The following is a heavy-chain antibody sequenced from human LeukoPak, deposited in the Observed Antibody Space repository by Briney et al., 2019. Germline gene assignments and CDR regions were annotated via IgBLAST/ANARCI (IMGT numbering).Heavy chain of an antibody. Sequence: ASVKVSCKASGYTFTGYYMHWVRQAPGQGLEWMGWINPNSGGTNYAQKFQGRVTMTRDTSISTAYMELSRLRSDDTAVYYCAREVVAATRRIWFDPWGQGTLVTVSS. D-gene: IGHD2-15*01. V-gene: IGHV1-2*02. CDR2: INPNSGGT. CDR1: GYTFTGYY. J-gene: IGHJ5*02. CDR3: AREVVAATRRIWFDP.